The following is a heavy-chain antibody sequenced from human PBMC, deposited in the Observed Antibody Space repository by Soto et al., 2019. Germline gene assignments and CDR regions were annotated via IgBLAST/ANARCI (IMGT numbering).Heavy chain of an antibody. CDR3: ARGEWELLLYYYYGIDV. Sequence: GASVKVSCKASGYTFTSYAMHWVRQAPGQRLEWMGWINAGNGNTKYSQKFQGRVTITRDTSASTAYMELSSLRSEDTAVYYCARGEWELLLYYYYGIDVWGQGATVTVSS. CDR1: GYTFTSYA. D-gene: IGHD1-26*01. J-gene: IGHJ6*02. V-gene: IGHV1-3*01. CDR2: INAGNGNT.